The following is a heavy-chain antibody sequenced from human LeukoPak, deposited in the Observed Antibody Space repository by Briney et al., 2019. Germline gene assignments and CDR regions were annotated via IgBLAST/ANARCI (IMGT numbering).Heavy chain of an antibody. CDR2: IYTSGST. CDR3: ERGDWGKYNWFDP. CDR1: GGSISSYY. D-gene: IGHD3-16*01. J-gene: IGHJ5*02. V-gene: IGHV4-4*08. Sequence: SETLSLTCTVSGGSISSYYWSWIRQPPGKGLEWIGRIYTSGSTTYNPSLKSRVTISVDTSKNQFSLKLSSVTAADTAVYYCERGDWGKYNWFDPWGQGTLVTVSS.